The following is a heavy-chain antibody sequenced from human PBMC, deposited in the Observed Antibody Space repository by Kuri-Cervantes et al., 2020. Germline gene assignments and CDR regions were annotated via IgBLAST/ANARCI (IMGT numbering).Heavy chain of an antibody. Sequence: GGSLRLSCAASGFTFSTYAMSWVRQAPGKGLEWVSVISAGGSSTHYADSVKGRFTISRDNAKNSLYLQMNSLRAEDTAVYYCARDTSKGSSGWFRIDYWGQGTLVTVSS. CDR3: ARDTSKGSSGWFRIDY. CDR1: GFTFSTYA. D-gene: IGHD6-19*01. V-gene: IGHV3-23*01. CDR2: ISAGGSST. J-gene: IGHJ4*02.